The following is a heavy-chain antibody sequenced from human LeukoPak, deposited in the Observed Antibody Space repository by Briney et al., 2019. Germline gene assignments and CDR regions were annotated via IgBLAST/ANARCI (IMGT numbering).Heavy chain of an antibody. J-gene: IGHJ4*02. CDR2: INWKGGNT. Sequence: PGGSLRLSCAASGFTFDGYGMNSVRQTTGKGLEWVSAINWKGGNTGYADSVKGRFTITRDNSKNSLYVQMNSLRSEDTALYYCAKDNGYYYDSSGDFDYWGQGTLVTVSS. CDR1: GFTFDGYG. V-gene: IGHV3-20*04. D-gene: IGHD3-22*01. CDR3: AKDNGYYYDSSGDFDY.